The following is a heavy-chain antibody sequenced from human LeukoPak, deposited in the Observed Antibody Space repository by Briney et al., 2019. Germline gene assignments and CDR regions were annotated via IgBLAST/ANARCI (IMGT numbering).Heavy chain of an antibody. CDR1: GFTFSSYG. Sequence: GGSLGLSCAASGFTFSSYGMHWVRQAPGKGLEWVAVISYDGSNKYYADSVKGRFTISRDNSKNTLYLQMNSLRAEDTAVYYCAKDPAVGAAAGQFDYWGQGTLVTVSS. V-gene: IGHV3-30*18. J-gene: IGHJ4*02. D-gene: IGHD6-13*01. CDR2: ISYDGSNK. CDR3: AKDPAVGAAAGQFDY.